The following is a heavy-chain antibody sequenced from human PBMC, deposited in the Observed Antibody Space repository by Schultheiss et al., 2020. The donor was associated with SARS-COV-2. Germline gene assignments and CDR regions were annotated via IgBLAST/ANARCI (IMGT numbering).Heavy chain of an antibody. V-gene: IGHV4-59*01. CDR1: GGSISSYY. Sequence: SETLSLTCTVSGGSISSYYWSWIRQPPGKGLEWIGYIYYSGSTNYNPSLKSRVTISVDTSKNQFSLKLSSVTAADTAVYYCAKGGSVGGPFYFDYWGQGTLVTVSS. CDR3: AKGGSVGGPFYFDY. CDR2: IYYSGST. J-gene: IGHJ4*02. D-gene: IGHD3-10*01.